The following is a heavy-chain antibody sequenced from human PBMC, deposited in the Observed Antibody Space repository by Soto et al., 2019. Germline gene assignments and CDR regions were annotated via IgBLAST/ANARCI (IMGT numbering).Heavy chain of an antibody. CDR3: ARVGSVYYHDY. Sequence: TLYLNCVDFGGPISSGGYSWSWIRQPPGKGLEWIGYIYQSGTTYYSPSLKSRVTISVDRSKNQFSLNLISVTAAYTAVYYCARVGSVYYHDYWGQGTLVTVSS. D-gene: IGHD3-22*01. CDR1: GGPISSGGYS. CDR2: IYQSGTT. V-gene: IGHV4-30-2*01. J-gene: IGHJ4*02.